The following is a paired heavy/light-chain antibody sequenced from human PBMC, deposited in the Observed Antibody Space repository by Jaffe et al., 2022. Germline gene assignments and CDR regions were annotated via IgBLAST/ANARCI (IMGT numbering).Heavy chain of an antibody. Sequence: QVQLQESGPGLVKSAETLSLSCTVSGGSLRSYYWSWIRQPPGKGLEWIGYINYDGSSDYNPSLKSRVTISVDTSKNQFSLNLTSVTAADTAVYYCTKVGGGRFCNNTGCYWKWHSFDPWGRGTLVTVSS. CDR2: INYDGSS. J-gene: IGHJ5*02. CDR1: GGSLRSYY. D-gene: IGHD2-2*01. V-gene: IGHV4-59*01. CDR3: TKVGGGRFCNNTGCYWKWHSFDP.
Light chain of an antibody. V-gene: IGLV1-47*01. CDR1: SSSVGNNY. J-gene: IGLJ3*02. CDR2: RDN. CDR3: TTWDDSLNGPV. Sequence: QSVLTQPPSASGTPGQRVAISCSGSSSSVGNNYVYWYQQLPGTAPKLLIYRDNQRPSGIPDRFSGSKSGTSASLAISGLRSEDEADYYCTTWDDSLNGPVFGGGTKLTVL.